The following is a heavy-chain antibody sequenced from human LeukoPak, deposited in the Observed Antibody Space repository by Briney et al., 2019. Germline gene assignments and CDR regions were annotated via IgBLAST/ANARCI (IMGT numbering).Heavy chain of an antibody. D-gene: IGHD6-19*01. CDR1: GLTFSSYS. Sequence: PGGSLRLSCAASGLTFSSYSMNWVRQAPGKGLEWVSSISSSSSYIYYADSVKGRFTISRDNAKNSLYLQMNSLRAEDTAVYYCASPAGVNPILGYTNGWYFRTWGQGTLVTVSS. CDR3: ASPAGVNPILGYTNGWYFRT. J-gene: IGHJ5*02. CDR2: ISSSSSYI. V-gene: IGHV3-21*01.